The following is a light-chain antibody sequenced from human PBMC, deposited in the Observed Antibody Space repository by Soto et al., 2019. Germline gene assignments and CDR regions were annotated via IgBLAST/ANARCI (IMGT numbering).Light chain of an antibody. V-gene: IGLV2-14*01. CDR1: SSDVGGYNY. CDR2: EVS. Sequence: QSSLTHPPSVAWSPGHSITISCTGTSSDVGGYNYVSWYQQQSGKAPKLMIHEVSNRPSGVSNRFSGSKSGNTASLTISGLQAEEEADYYCSSYTSSSAYVFGIGTRSPS. J-gene: IGLJ1*01. CDR3: SSYTSSSAYV.